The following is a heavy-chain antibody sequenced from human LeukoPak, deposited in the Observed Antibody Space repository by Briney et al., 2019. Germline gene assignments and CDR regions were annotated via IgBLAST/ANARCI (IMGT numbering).Heavy chain of an antibody. CDR1: GGSISSYY. J-gene: IGHJ5*02. CDR3: ARGTLWFGESTNWFHP. V-gene: IGHV4-4*07. CDR2: IYTSGST. Sequence: SETLSLTCTVSGGSISSYYWSWIRQPAGKGLEWIGRIYTSGSTNYNPSLESRVTMSVDTSKNQFSLKLSSVTAADTAVYYCARGTLWFGESTNWFHPWGQGTLVTVSS. D-gene: IGHD3-10*01.